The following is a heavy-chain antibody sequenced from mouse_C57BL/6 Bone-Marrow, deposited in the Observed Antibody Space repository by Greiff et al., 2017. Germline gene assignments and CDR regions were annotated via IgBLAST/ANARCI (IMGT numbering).Heavy chain of an antibody. J-gene: IGHJ3*01. CDR2: IDPSDSYT. V-gene: IGHV1-59*01. CDR3: ARWGTTVPFAY. CDR1: GYTFTSYW. D-gene: IGHD1-1*01. Sequence: VKLQQPGAELVRPGTSVKLSCKASGYTFTSYWMHWVKQRPGQGLEWIGVIDPSDSYTNYNQKFKGKATLTVDTSSSTAYMQLSSLTSEDSAVYYCARWGTTVPFAYWGQGTLVTVSA.